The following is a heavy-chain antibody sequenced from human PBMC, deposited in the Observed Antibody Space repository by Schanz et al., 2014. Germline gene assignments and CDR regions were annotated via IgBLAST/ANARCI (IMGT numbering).Heavy chain of an antibody. D-gene: IGHD6-19*01. CDR2: ISNSGTYT. CDR3: AKDVISGRWGFDY. Sequence: QVQLVESGGGLVKPGGSLRLSCAASGFTFSDYYMTWMRQAPGKGLEWISNISNSGTYTNYADSVKGRFTISRDNSKNMYYQQKNRRRAEDTAEYYCAKDVISGRWGFDYWGQGTLVTVSS. V-gene: IGHV3-11*05. CDR1: GFTFSDYY. J-gene: IGHJ4*02.